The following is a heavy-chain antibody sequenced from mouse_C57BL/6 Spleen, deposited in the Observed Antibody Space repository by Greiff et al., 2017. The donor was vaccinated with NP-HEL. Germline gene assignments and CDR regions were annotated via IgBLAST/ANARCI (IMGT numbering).Heavy chain of an antibody. CDR1: GFNIKDDY. V-gene: IGHV14-4*01. CDR2: IDPENGDT. CDR3: TTWGWLLYFDY. D-gene: IGHD2-3*01. J-gene: IGHJ2*01. Sequence: VQLQQSGAELVRPGASVKLSCTASGFNIKDDYMHWVKQRPEQGLEWIGWIDPENGDTEYASKFQGKATITADTSSNTAYLQLSSLTSEDTAVYYCTTWGWLLYFDYWGQGTTLTVSS.